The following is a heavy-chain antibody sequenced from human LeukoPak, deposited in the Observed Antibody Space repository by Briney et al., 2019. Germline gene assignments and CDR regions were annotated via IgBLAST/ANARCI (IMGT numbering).Heavy chain of an antibody. CDR1: GYTFSGYY. J-gene: IGHJ4*02. Sequence: ASVKVSCKASGYTFSGYYMHWVREAPGQGLEWMGWINPNSGGTKYVQKFQGRVTMTRDTSISTAYMELSRLRSDDTAVYYCASGSLASYFDHWGQGTLVTVSS. D-gene: IGHD3-16*01. CDR2: INPNSGGT. CDR3: ASGSLASYFDH. V-gene: IGHV1-2*02.